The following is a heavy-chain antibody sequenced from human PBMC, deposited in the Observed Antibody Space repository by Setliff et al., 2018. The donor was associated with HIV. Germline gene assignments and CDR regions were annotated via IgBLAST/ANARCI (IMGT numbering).Heavy chain of an antibody. CDR2: ISSTSTYT. V-gene: IGHV3-21*06. CDR1: GFTFSSYN. J-gene: IGHJ3*02. CDR3: ARDRWGIEKIGAFDI. D-gene: IGHD3-16*01. Sequence: GGSLRLSCAASGFTFSSYNMNWVRQAPGKGLEWVSSISSTSTYTYYADSLKGRFTTSRDNAKNSLYLQMNSLRAEDTAVYYCARDRWGIEKIGAFDIWGQGTMVTVSS.